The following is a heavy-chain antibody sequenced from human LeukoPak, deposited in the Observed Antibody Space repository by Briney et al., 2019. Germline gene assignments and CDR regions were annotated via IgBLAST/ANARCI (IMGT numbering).Heavy chain of an antibody. V-gene: IGHV4-34*01. CDR1: GGSFSGYY. CDR3: ARHVGGNPHPDYWYFDL. D-gene: IGHD4-23*01. CDR2: INHSGST. J-gene: IGHJ2*01. Sequence: PSETLSLTCAVYGGSFSGYYWSWIRQPPGKGLEWIGEINHSGSTNYNPSLKSRVTISVDTSKNQFSLKLSSVTAADTAVYYCARHVGGNPHPDYWYFDLWGRGTLVTVSS.